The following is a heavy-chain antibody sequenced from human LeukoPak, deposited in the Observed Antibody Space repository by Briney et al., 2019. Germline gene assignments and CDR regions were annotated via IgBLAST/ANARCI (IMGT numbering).Heavy chain of an antibody. CDR2: ISGSGVGT. Sequence: GGSLRLSCAASGFIFRNYALSWVRQAPGKGLEWVSGISGSGVGTFYADSVKGRITISRDNAKSTLYLQMNSLSDEDTAMYYCARGRAQQLEQVDWGQGTLVTVSS. CDR3: ARGRAQQLEQVD. D-gene: IGHD6-13*01. J-gene: IGHJ4*02. CDR1: GFIFRNYA. V-gene: IGHV3-23*01.